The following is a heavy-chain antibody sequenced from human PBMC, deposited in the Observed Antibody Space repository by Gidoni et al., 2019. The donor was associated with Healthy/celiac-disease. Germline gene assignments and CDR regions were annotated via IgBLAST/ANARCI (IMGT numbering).Heavy chain of an antibody. J-gene: IGHJ4*02. Sequence: EVQLVDSGGGLVRPGRSLRLSCAASGFTFDDYAMHWVRQAPGKCREGVSCISWNSGSIGYAYSLKGRLTISKDNAKHSLYLQMNSLRAEDTALYYCATEAMATTAFDYWGQVTLVTVSS. CDR1: GFTFDDYA. CDR3: ATEAMATTAFDY. D-gene: IGHD5-18*01. CDR2: ISWNSGSI. V-gene: IGHV3-9*01.